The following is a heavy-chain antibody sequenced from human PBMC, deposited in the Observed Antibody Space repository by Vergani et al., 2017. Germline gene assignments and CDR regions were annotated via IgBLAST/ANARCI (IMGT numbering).Heavy chain of an antibody. V-gene: IGHV4-31*03. CDR3: AGVGGCDEVDAFRSGYFDS. D-gene: IGHD3-3*01. J-gene: IGHJ4*02. Sequence: QVRLQESGPGLVKPSETLSLTCSVSGGSMSGYYWSWIRQHPGKGLECIGYIYSTGSTHHNPSLRRRINMSVDTSKNQFSRKLNSVTAANTAMYYCAGVGGCDEVDAFRSGYFDSWGPGILVTVSS. CDR2: IYSTGST. CDR1: GGSMSGYY.